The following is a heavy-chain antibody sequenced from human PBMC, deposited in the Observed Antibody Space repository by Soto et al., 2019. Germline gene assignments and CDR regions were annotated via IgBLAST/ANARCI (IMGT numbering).Heavy chain of an antibody. D-gene: IGHD2-21*01. J-gene: IGHJ3*02. CDR1: GFMFNNSA. Sequence: EVELLESGGGLVQPGGSLRLSCTASGFMFNNSAMTWVRQAPGQGLQWVASVSDNGGSRGGTYYADSVKDRFTISRDNSKNTLYLQLDSLTGADTAVYYCASAKAVVIAALGIWGQGTMVTVSS. CDR3: ASAKAVVIAALGI. CDR2: VSDNGGSRGGT. V-gene: IGHV3-23*01.